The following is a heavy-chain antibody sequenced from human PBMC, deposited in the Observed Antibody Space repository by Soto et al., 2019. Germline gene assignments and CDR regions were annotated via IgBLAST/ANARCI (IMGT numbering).Heavy chain of an antibody. CDR2: ISGSGGST. J-gene: IGHJ4*02. CDR1: GFTFSNYA. D-gene: IGHD3-10*01. Sequence: PGGSLRLSCAASGFTFSNYAMRWVRQAPGKGLEWVSAISGSGGSTYYADSVKGRFTISRDNSKNTLYLQMNSLRAEDTAVYYCAKEFMVRGVIINYFDYWGQGTLVTVSS. V-gene: IGHV3-23*01. CDR3: AKEFMVRGVIINYFDY.